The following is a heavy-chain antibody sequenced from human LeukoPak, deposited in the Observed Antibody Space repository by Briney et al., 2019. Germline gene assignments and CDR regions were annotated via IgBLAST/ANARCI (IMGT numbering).Heavy chain of an antibody. D-gene: IGHD4-17*01. CDR2: IYHSGGT. Sequence: ASQTLSLTCAVSGGSISSGGYSWSWIRQPPGKGLEWIGYIYHSGGTYYNPSLKSRVTISVDRSKNQFSLKLSSVTAADTAVYYCASVNYGDYGLDAFDIWGQGTMVTVSS. J-gene: IGHJ3*02. V-gene: IGHV4-30-2*01. CDR1: GGSISSGGYS. CDR3: ASVNYGDYGLDAFDI.